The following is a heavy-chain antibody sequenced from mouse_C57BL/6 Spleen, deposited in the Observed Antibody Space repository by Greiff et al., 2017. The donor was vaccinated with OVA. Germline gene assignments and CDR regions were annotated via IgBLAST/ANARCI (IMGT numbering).Heavy chain of an antibody. CDR1: GYSITSGYY. CDR2: ISYDGSN. V-gene: IGHV3-6*01. CDR3: ASLTTVYYARDY. Sequence: EVQLQESGPGLVKPSQSLYLTCSVTGYSITSGYYWYWIRQFPGNKLAWLGYISYDGSNNYNPSLKNRISITRDTSKNQFFLKLNSVTTEDTATYYCASLTTVYYARDYWGQGTSVTVSS. D-gene: IGHD1-1*01. J-gene: IGHJ4*01.